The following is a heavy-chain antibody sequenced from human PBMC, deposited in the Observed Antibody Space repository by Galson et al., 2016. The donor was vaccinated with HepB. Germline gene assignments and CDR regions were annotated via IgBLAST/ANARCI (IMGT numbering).Heavy chain of an antibody. J-gene: IGHJ2*01. CDR3: ARDRGSDWYFDL. Sequence: SLRLSCAASGFSFSNYGMHWVRQAPGKGLEWVAVIWYDGSNKYYADSVKGRLTISRDNSKNTLYLQMNSLRAGDTAVYFCARDRGSDWYFDLWGRGTLVTVSS. CDR2: IWYDGSNK. V-gene: IGHV3-33*01. CDR1: GFSFSNYG. D-gene: IGHD3-10*01.